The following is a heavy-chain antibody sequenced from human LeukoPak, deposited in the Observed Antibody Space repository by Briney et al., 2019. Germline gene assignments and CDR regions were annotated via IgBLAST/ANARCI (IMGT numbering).Heavy chain of an antibody. V-gene: IGHV3-48*04. CDR2: ISSSGSTI. CDR3: ARDRRSRVLSFGGVGLSAFDI. D-gene: IGHD3-3*01. J-gene: IGHJ3*02. Sequence: GGSLRLSCAASGFTFSSYSMNWVRQAPGKGLEWVSYISSSGSTIYYADSVKGRFTISRDNAKNSLYLQMNSLRAEDTAVYYCARDRRSRVLSFGGVGLSAFDIWGQGTMVTVSS. CDR1: GFTFSSYS.